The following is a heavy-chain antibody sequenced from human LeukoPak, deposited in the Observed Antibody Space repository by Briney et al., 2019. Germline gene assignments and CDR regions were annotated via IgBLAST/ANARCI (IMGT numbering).Heavy chain of an antibody. J-gene: IGHJ4*02. CDR2: INTNTGSP. V-gene: IGHV7-4-1*02. Sequence: ASVKVSCKASGYTFTKYAINWVRQAPGQGLEWMGWINTNTGSPTYAQDSTGRFVFSLDTSVSTAYLQISSLKAEDSAVYYCARVRQLADYDYWGQGTLVTVSS. D-gene: IGHD6-19*01. CDR1: GYTFTKYA. CDR3: ARVRQLADYDY.